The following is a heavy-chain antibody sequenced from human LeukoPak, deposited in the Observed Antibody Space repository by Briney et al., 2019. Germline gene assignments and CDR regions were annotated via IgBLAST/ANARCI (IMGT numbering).Heavy chain of an antibody. CDR3: AKDEWELIFDL. CDR2: ISRTGITT. J-gene: IGHJ4*02. D-gene: IGHD1-26*01. CDR1: GFTFSNYA. V-gene: IGHV3-23*01. Sequence: PGGSLRLSCAISGFTFSNYAMSWVRQAPGKGLEWVAAISRTGITTYYADSVRGRFNISRDNSKNTLFLQLNSLRVEDTALYYCAKDEWELIFDLWGQGTLVAVSS.